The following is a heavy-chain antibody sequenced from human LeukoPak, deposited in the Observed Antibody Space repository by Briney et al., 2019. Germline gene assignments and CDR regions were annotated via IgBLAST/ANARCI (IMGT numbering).Heavy chain of an antibody. D-gene: IGHD1-26*01. J-gene: IGHJ4*02. V-gene: IGHV4-38-2*02. Sequence: SETLSLTCYVSGDSISSSYFWGWIRQPPGTGLEWIGSISHSENTFYNPSLKSRVTISVDTSKNHFSLNLSAVTAADTAVYYCARDEFTQGGATQGYWGQGTLVTVSS. CDR3: ARDEFTQGGATQGY. CDR2: ISHSENT. CDR1: GDSISSSYF.